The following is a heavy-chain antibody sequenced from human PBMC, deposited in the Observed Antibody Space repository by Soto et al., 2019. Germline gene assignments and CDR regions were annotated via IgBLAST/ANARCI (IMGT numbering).Heavy chain of an antibody. V-gene: IGHV1-18*01. Sequence: ASVKVSCKASGYTFTSYGISWVRQAPGQGLEWMGWISAYNGNTNYAQKLQGRVTMTTDTSTSTAYMELGSLRSDDTAVYYCARDGSHTIFGVVIIPDYYYYYGMDVRGQRTTVTVSS. CDR3: ARDGSHTIFGVVIIPDYYYYYGMDV. CDR1: GYTFTSYG. J-gene: IGHJ6*02. CDR2: ISAYNGNT. D-gene: IGHD3-3*01.